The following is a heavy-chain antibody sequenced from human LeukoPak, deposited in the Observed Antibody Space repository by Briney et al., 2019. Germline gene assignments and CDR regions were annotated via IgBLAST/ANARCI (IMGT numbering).Heavy chain of an antibody. CDR1: GGSISSSGYY. J-gene: IGHJ4*02. D-gene: IGHD6-13*01. Sequence: SETLSLTCTVSGGSISSSGYYWGWIRQPPGKGLEWIGSIYYSGSTYYNPSLKSRVTISVDTSKNQFSLKLSSVTAADTAVYYCARWNSSSWYYFDYWGQGTLVTVSS. CDR3: ARWNSSSWYYFDY. CDR2: IYYSGST. V-gene: IGHV4-39*07.